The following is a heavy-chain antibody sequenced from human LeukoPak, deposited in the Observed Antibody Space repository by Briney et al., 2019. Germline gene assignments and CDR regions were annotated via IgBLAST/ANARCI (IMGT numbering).Heavy chain of an antibody. V-gene: IGHV3-30-3*01. CDR2: ISYDGSNK. CDR3: ARAEPTYYYDSSGTRGNWFDP. Sequence: PGGSLRLSCAASGFTFSSYAMHWVRQAPGKGLEWVAVISYDGSNKYYADSVKGRFTISRDNSKNTLYLQMNSLRAEDTAVYYCARAEPTYYYDSSGTRGNWFDPWGQGTLVTVSS. CDR1: GFTFSSYA. D-gene: IGHD3-22*01. J-gene: IGHJ5*02.